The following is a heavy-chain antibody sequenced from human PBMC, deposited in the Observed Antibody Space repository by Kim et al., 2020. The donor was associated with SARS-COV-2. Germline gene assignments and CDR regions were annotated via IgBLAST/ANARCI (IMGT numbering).Heavy chain of an antibody. CDR3: AREPLTGWMGDAFDI. Sequence: GGSLRLSCAASGFTFSSYWMSWVRQAPGKGLEWVANIKQDGSEKYYVDSVKGRFTISRDNAKNSLYLQMNSLRAEDMAVYYCAREPLTGWMGDAFDIWGQRTMVTVSS. V-gene: IGHV3-7*01. CDR1: GFTFSSYW. D-gene: IGHD3-9*01. J-gene: IGHJ3*02. CDR2: IKQDGSEK.